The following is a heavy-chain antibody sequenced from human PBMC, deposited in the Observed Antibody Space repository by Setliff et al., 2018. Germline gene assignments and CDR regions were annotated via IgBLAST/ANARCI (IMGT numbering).Heavy chain of an antibody. CDR1: GGTFSTYA. Sequence: PVKVSCKASGGTFSTYAINWVRQAPGQGPEWMGGIIPMFGTTNYARKFQGRVTITADESTITAYMELSSLGSEDTAVYYCARVRDCSGGICHRGFHHYMDVWGKGTTVTVSS. D-gene: IGHD2-15*01. V-gene: IGHV1-69*13. CDR2: IIPMFGTT. J-gene: IGHJ6*03. CDR3: ARVRDCSGGICHRGFHHYMDV.